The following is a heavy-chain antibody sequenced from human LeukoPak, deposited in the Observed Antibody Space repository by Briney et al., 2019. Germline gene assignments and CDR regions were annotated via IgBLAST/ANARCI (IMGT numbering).Heavy chain of an antibody. CDR1: GGSISSSNW. Sequence: SETLSLTCAVSGGSISSSNWWSWVRQPPGKGLEWIGEIYHSGSTNYNPSLKSRVTISVDKSKNQFSLKLSSVTAADTAVYYCATLRYFDWFVFDYWGQGTLVTVSS. J-gene: IGHJ4*02. V-gene: IGHV4-4*02. CDR2: IYHSGST. D-gene: IGHD3-9*01. CDR3: ATLRYFDWFVFDY.